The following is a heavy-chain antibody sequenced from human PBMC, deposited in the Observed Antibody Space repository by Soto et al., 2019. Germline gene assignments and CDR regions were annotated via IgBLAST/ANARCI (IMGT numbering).Heavy chain of an antibody. CDR1: GYTFMTYG. J-gene: IGHJ4*02. Sequence: ASVKVSCKASGYTFMTYGIGWVRQAPGQGLEWMGWITVNSGNTNYPQKFQGRVTMTTDTSTSTAYMELRSLTSDDTAVYYCARGLGGGWNHFHYWGQGTLVTVSS. V-gene: IGHV1-18*01. CDR2: ITVNSGNT. CDR3: ARGLGGGWNHFHY. D-gene: IGHD1-1*01.